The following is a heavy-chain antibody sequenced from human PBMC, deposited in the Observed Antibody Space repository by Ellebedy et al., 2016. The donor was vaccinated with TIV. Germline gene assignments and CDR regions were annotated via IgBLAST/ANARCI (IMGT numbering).Heavy chain of an antibody. CDR2: ISGSGANI. CDR1: GFTFSTYA. CDR3: TYSSSCDY. Sequence: GGSLRLXCVASGFTFSTYAMTWVRQAPGKGLEWVSTISGSGANIYYADSVKGRFTISRDNSMKTLNLQMNSLRAEDTALYYCTYSSSCDYWGQGTLVTVSS. V-gene: IGHV3-23*01. D-gene: IGHD6-6*01. J-gene: IGHJ4*02.